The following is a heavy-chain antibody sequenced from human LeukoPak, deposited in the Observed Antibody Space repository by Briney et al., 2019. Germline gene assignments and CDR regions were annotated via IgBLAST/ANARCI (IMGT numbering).Heavy chain of an antibody. CDR2: ISSSGSTI. CDR3: ASLTGTTWVIDY. J-gene: IGHJ4*02. D-gene: IGHD1-20*01. CDR1: GFTFSSYE. Sequence: GGSLRLSCAASGFTFSSYEMNWVRQAPGKGLERVSYISSSGSTIYYADSVKGRFTISRDNAKNSLYLQMNSLRAEDTAVYYCASLTGTTWVIDYWGQGTLVTVSS. V-gene: IGHV3-48*03.